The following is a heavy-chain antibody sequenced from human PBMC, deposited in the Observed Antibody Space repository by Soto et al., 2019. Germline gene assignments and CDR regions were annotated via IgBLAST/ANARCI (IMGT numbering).Heavy chain of an antibody. D-gene: IGHD3-3*01. J-gene: IGHJ4*02. CDR2: INHSGST. Sequence: PSETLSLTCAVYGGSFSGYYWSWIRQPPGKGPEWIGEINHSGSTNYNPSLKSRVTISVDTSKNQFSLRLSSVTAADTAVYYCARGTTYYDFWSGYYTGFGYWGQGTLVTVSS. CDR1: GGSFSGYY. V-gene: IGHV4-34*01. CDR3: ARGTTYYDFWSGYYTGFGY.